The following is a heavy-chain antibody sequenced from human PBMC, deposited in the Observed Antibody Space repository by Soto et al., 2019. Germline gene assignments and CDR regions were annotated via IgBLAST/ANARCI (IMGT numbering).Heavy chain of an antibody. CDR1: GFTFSAYG. CDR2: IWYDGSKA. Sequence: QVQLVESGGGVVQPGRSLRLSCAASGFTFSAYGFHWVRQAPGKGLEWVAIIWYDGSKAYYADSVKGRFTISRDNSKNTLDLQMNTLRVEDTAVYYCATGTTYKIDYWGQGTLVTVSS. V-gene: IGHV3-33*01. D-gene: IGHD3-10*01. CDR3: ATGTTYKIDY. J-gene: IGHJ4*02.